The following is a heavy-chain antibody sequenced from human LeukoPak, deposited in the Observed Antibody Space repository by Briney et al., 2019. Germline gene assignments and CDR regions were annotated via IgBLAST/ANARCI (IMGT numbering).Heavy chain of an antibody. D-gene: IGHD3-16*01. CDR2: IYYSGST. J-gene: IGHJ4*02. CDR1: GGSISSSYSY. V-gene: IGHV4-39*07. Sequence: SETLSLTCTVSGGSISSSYSYWGWIRQPPGKGLEWIGHIYYSGSTYYNPSLKSRVTISVDTSKNQFSLKLSSVTAADTAVYYCARSRRPMITFGGAPFDYWGQGTLVTVSS. CDR3: ARSRRPMITFGGAPFDY.